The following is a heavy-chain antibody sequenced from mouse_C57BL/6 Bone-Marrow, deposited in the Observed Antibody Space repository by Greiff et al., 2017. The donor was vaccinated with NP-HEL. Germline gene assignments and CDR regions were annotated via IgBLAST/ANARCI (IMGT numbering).Heavy chain of an antibody. V-gene: IGHV1-42*01. CDR1: GYSFTGYY. J-gene: IGHJ1*03. CDR3: ARHRYYYGSSYWYFDV. D-gene: IGHD1-1*01. Sequence: EVQLVESGPELVKPGASVKISCKASGYSFTGYYMNWVKQSPEKSLEWIGEINPSTGGTTYNQKFKAKATLTVDKSSSTAYMQLKSLTSEDSAVYYCARHRYYYGSSYWYFDVWGTGTTVTVSS. CDR2: INPSTGGT.